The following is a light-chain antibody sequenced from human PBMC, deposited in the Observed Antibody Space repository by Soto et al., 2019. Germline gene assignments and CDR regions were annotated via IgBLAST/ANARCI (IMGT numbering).Light chain of an antibody. CDR1: QSVNNY. CDR3: QQRTNWLWT. CDR2: DAS. Sequence: DIVLTQSPATLSLSPGERATLSCRTSQSVNNYLAWYQQKPGRAPRLLIFDASNRATGIPARFSGSGFGTDFTLTISSLEPEDFAVYYCQQRTNWLWTFGQGTKVEIK. V-gene: IGKV3-11*01. J-gene: IGKJ1*01.